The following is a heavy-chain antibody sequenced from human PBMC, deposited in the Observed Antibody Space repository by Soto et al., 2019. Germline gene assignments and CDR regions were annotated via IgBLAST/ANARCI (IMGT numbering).Heavy chain of an antibody. CDR1: GYSFTSYW. D-gene: IGHD5-18*01. Sequence: PGESLKISCKGSGYSFTSYWISWVRQMPGKGLEWMGRIDPSDSYTNYSPSFQGHVTISADKSISTAYLQWSSLKASDTAMYYCARRDTAMVTSDYYYGMDVWGQGTTVTVS. V-gene: IGHV5-10-1*01. J-gene: IGHJ6*02. CDR3: ARRDTAMVTSDYYYGMDV. CDR2: IDPSDSYT.